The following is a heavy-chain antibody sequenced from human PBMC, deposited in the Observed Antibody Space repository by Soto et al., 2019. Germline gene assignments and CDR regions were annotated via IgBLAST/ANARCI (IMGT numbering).Heavy chain of an antibody. V-gene: IGHV3-9*01. J-gene: IGHJ3*02. D-gene: IGHD2-21*02. CDR1: GFTFDDYA. Sequence: GGSLRLSCAASGFTFDDYAMHWVRQAPGKGLEWVSGISWNSGSIGYVDSVKGRFTISRDNAKNSLYLQMNSLRAEDTALYYCAKVVGYAAGGNSDAFDIWGQGTMVTVSS. CDR3: AKVVGYAAGGNSDAFDI. CDR2: ISWNSGSI.